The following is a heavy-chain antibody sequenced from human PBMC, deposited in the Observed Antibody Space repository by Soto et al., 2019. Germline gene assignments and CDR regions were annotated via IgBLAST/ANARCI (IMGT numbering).Heavy chain of an antibody. CDR2: IWYDGSNK. V-gene: IGHV3-33*01. J-gene: IGHJ4*02. CDR3: ARAHYGDYASDY. CDR1: GFTFSSYG. Sequence: GGSLRLSCAASGFTFSSYGMHWVRQAPGKGLEWVAVIWYDGSNKYYADSVKGRFTISRDNSKNTLYLQMNSLRAEDTAVYYCARAHYGDYASDYWGQGTLVTVSS. D-gene: IGHD4-17*01.